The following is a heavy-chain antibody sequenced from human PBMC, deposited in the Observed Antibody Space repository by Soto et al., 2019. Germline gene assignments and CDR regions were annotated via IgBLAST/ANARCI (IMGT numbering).Heavy chain of an antibody. J-gene: IGHJ6*04. CDR1: GGSISSSSYY. D-gene: IGHD6-19*01. Sequence: SETLSLTCTVSGGSISSSSYYWGWIRQPPGKGLEWIGSIYYSGSTYYNPSLKSRVTISVDTSKNQFSLKLSSVTAEDTAVYYCARREAVAGTGGHYYYGMDVWGEGTTVTVSS. CDR2: IYYSGST. V-gene: IGHV4-39*01. CDR3: ARREAVAGTGGHYYYGMDV.